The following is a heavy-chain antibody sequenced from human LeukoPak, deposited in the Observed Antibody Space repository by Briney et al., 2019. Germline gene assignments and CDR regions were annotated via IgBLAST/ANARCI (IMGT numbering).Heavy chain of an antibody. CDR3: ARSSGYMSY. D-gene: IGHD3-22*01. J-gene: IGHJ4*02. Sequence: SETLSLTCTVSHYSISSNYYWGWVRQPPGKGLEWIGSIYHSGSTYYNPSLKSRVTISVDTSKNQFSLKLTSVTAADTAVYYCARSSGYMSYWGQGTLVTVSS. V-gene: IGHV4-38-2*02. CDR1: HYSISSNYY. CDR2: IYHSGST.